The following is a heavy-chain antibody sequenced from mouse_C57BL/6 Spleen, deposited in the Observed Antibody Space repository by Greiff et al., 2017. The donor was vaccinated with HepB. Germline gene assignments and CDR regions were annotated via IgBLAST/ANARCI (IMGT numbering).Heavy chain of an antibody. CDR1: GFTFSDYG. CDR3: ARRSLLDYAMDY. V-gene: IGHV5-17*01. J-gene: IGHJ4*01. CDR2: ISSGSSTI. Sequence: DVKLVESGGGLVKPGGSLKLSCAASGFTFSDYGMHWVRQAPEKGLEWVAYISSGSSTIYYADTVKGRFTISRDNAKNTLFLQMTSLRSEDTAMYYCARRSLLDYAMDYWGQGTSVTVSS. D-gene: IGHD2-10*01.